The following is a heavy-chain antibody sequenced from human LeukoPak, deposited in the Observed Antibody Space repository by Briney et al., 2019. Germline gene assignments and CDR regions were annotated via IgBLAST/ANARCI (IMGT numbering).Heavy chain of an antibody. V-gene: IGHV5-51*01. D-gene: IGHD5-12*01. Sequence: GESLKISCKGSGYSFTSYWLGWVRQMPGKGLEWMGIIYPGDSDIRYRPSFRGQVTISADKSISTAYLQWSSLRASDTAMYYCARLISRGTGYNYLDDWGQGTLVTVSS. CDR1: GYSFTSYW. CDR3: ARLISRGTGYNYLDD. J-gene: IGHJ4*02. CDR2: IYPGDSDI.